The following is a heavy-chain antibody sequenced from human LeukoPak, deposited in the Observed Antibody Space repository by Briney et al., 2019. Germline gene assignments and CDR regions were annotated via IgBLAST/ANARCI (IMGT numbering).Heavy chain of an antibody. Sequence: PGRSLRLSCAASGFTFSSYAMHWVRQAPGKGLEWVAVISYDGSNKYYADSVKGRFTISRDNSKNTLYLQMNSLRAEDTAVYYCAREGMSIAVAGYYYYCGMDVWGQGTTVTVSS. CDR3: AREGMSIAVAGYYYYCGMDV. J-gene: IGHJ6*02. V-gene: IGHV3-30-3*01. D-gene: IGHD6-19*01. CDR1: GFTFSSYA. CDR2: ISYDGSNK.